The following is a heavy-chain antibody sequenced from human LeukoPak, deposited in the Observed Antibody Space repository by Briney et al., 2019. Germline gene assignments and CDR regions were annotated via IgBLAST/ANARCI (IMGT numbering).Heavy chain of an antibody. CDR3: ARVNTAMGLYYFDY. V-gene: IGHV1-69*01. J-gene: IGHJ4*02. CDR2: IIPIFGTA. Sequence: SVKVSCKASGGTFNSYAISWVRQAPGQGLEWMGGIIPIFGTAKYAQKFQGRVTITADESTSTAYMELSSLRSEDTAVYYCARVNTAMGLYYFDYWGQGTLVTVSS. CDR1: GGTFNSYA. D-gene: IGHD5-18*01.